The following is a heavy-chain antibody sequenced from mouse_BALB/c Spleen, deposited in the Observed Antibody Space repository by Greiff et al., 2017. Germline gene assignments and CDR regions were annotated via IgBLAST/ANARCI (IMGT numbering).Heavy chain of an antibody. Sequence: QVQLKESGPGLVQPSQSLSITCTVSGFSLTSYGVHWVRQSPGKGLEWLGVIWSGGSTDYNAAFISRLSISKDNSKSQVFFKMNSLQANDTAIYYCAREEVAYWGQGTLVTVSA. CDR3: AREEVAY. J-gene: IGHJ3*01. CDR1: GFSLTSYG. CDR2: IWSGGST. V-gene: IGHV2-2*02.